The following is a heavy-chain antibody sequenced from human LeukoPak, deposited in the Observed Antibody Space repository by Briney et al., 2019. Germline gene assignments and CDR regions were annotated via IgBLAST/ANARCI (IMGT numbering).Heavy chain of an antibody. J-gene: IGHJ6*02. D-gene: IGHD4-17*01. Sequence: ASVKVSCKASGYTFTSYGISWVRQAPGQGLEWMGWISAYNGNTNYAQKLQGRVTMTTDTSTSTAYMELRSLRSDDTAVYYCARDIMTTVTRNYYYYGMDVWGQGTTVTVSS. CDR2: ISAYNGNT. CDR1: GYTFTSYG. V-gene: IGHV1-18*01. CDR3: ARDIMTTVTRNYYYYGMDV.